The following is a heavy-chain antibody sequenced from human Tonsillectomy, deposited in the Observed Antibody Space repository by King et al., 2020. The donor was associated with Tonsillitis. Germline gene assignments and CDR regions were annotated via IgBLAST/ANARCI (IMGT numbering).Heavy chain of an antibody. D-gene: IGHD3-3*01. CDR3: ARDRFLEWLLSNYYYYMDV. Sequence: VQLVESGGGLVKPGGSLRLSCAASGFTFSSYSMNWVRQAPGKGLEWVSSISSSSSYIFYADSVKSRFTISRDNAKNSLYLQMNSLRAEDTAVYYCARDRFLEWLLSNYYYYMDVWGKGTTVTVSS. CDR1: GFTFSSYS. V-gene: IGHV3-21*01. J-gene: IGHJ6*03. CDR2: ISSSSSYI.